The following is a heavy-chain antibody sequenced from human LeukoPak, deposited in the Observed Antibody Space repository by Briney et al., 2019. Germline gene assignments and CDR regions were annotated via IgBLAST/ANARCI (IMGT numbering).Heavy chain of an antibody. CDR3: ARWIIERGYSYGGDYYYGMDV. D-gene: IGHD5-18*01. Sequence: ASVKVSCKASGYTFTSYYMHWVRQAPGQGLEWMGIINPSGGSTSYAQKFQGRVTMTRDTCTSTVYMELSRLRSEDTAVYYCARWIIERGYSYGGDYYYGMDVWGQGTTVTVSS. CDR2: INPSGGST. CDR1: GYTFTSYY. V-gene: IGHV1-46*01. J-gene: IGHJ6*02.